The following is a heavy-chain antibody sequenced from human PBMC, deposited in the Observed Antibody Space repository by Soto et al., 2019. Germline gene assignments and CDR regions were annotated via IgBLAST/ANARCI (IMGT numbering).Heavy chain of an antibody. CDR2: IYSGGST. D-gene: IGHD3-22*01. Sequence: EVPLVESGGGLVQPGGSLRLSCAASGFTVSSNYMSWVRQAPGKGLEWVSVIYSGGSTYYADSVKGRFTISRDNSKNTLYLQMNSLRAEDTAVYYCARDYDSSGYYSADWGQGTLVTVSS. CDR1: GFTVSSNY. J-gene: IGHJ4*02. CDR3: ARDYDSSGYYSAD. V-gene: IGHV3-66*01.